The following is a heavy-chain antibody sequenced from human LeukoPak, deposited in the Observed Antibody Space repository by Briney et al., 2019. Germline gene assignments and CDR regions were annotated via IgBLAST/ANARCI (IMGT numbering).Heavy chain of an antibody. Sequence: GGSLRLSCAASGFTFSGSAMHWVRQASGKGLEWLGRIRSKANTYATAYAASVKGGFTISRDDSNNTAYLQMNSLKTEDTAVYYCTRRDSSVYYFDYWGQGTLVTVSS. D-gene: IGHD6-19*01. CDR1: GFTFSGSA. CDR3: TRRDSSVYYFDY. V-gene: IGHV3-73*01. CDR2: IRSKANTYAT. J-gene: IGHJ4*02.